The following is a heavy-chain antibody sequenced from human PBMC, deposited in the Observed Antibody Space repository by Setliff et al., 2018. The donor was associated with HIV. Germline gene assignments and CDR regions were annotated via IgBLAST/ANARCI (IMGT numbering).Heavy chain of an antibody. CDR3: VTDRDRNLPQ. CDR1: GFTFKNYW. CDR2: IKEDGSEE. Sequence: PGGSLRLSCLASGFTFKNYWMSWVRQAPGKGLEWVASIKEDGSEEYYVDSVKGRFTISRDNAKNSLYLQMNSLRAEDTAVYYCVTDRDRNLPQWGQGTLVTVSS. V-gene: IGHV3-7*01. J-gene: IGHJ4*02.